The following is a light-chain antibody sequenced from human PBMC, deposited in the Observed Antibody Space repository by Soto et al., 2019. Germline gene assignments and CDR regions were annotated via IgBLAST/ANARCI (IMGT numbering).Light chain of an antibody. CDR1: SSNIGAGYD. J-gene: IGLJ3*02. CDR2: GNN. V-gene: IGLV1-40*01. CDR3: HSYDRSVSGPV. Sequence: QSVLTLPPSVSGAPGQRVTIPCSGGSSNIGAGYDVHWYQQLPQTAPKLLIYGNNIRPSGVPDRFSGSKSGTSASLAITGLQEEDEADYYCHSYDRSVSGPVLGGGTKVTVL.